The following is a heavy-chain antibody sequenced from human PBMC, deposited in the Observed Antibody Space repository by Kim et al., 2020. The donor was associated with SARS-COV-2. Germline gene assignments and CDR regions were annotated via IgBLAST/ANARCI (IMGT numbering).Heavy chain of an antibody. Sequence: GGSLRLSCVASGFTFSRSRMSWVRQAPGKTLEWVAYINREGRQKYNMGAVKGRFIISRDNTKNLLSLQMSNLRGEDTGLYYCVREGVDDFASTPNLWGQG. CDR1: GFTFSRSR. V-gene: IGHV3-7*01. J-gene: IGHJ5*02. CDR3: VREGVDDFASTPNL. D-gene: IGHD1-1*01. CDR2: INREGRQK.